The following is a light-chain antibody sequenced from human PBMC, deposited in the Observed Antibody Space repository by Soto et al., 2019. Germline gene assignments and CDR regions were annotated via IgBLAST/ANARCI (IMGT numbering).Light chain of an antibody. CDR2: EVS. Sequence: ALAHPPSASGSPGQSVTISCTGTSSDVGGYNYVSWYQRHPGKAPKLMIYEVSKRPSGVPDRFSGSKSGNTASLTVSGLQAEDEADYYCSSYAGSNNLYVFGTGTKVTVL. CDR3: SSYAGSNNLYV. CDR1: SSDVGGYNY. V-gene: IGLV2-8*01. J-gene: IGLJ1*01.